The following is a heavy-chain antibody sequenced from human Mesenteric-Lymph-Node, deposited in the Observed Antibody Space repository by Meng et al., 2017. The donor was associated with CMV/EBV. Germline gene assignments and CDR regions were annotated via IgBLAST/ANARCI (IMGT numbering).Heavy chain of an antibody. D-gene: IGHD3-3*02. V-gene: IGHV4-59*08. CDR2: ISYSGST. CDR1: GGSISSYF. J-gene: IGHJ6*02. CDR3: ASLSRSIPPDYYYYGMDV. Sequence: SETLSLTCTVSGGSISSYFWNWIRQAPGKGLEWIGYISYSGSTDYNPSLKSRVAISVDTSQNQFSLKLSSVTAADTAVYYCASLSRSIPPDYYYYGMDVWGQGTTVTVSS.